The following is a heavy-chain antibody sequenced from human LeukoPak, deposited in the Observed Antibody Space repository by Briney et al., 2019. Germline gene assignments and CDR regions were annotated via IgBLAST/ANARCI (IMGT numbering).Heavy chain of an antibody. CDR3: AKAPLRYFDWSGYYFDY. Sequence: PGESLRLSCAASGFTFSSYAMSWVRQAPGKGLEWVSAISGSGGSTYYADSVKGRFTISRDNSKNTLYLQMNSLRAEDTAVYYCAKAPLRYFDWSGYYFDYWGQGTLVTVSS. D-gene: IGHD3-9*01. CDR1: GFTFSSYA. J-gene: IGHJ4*02. CDR2: ISGSGGST. V-gene: IGHV3-23*01.